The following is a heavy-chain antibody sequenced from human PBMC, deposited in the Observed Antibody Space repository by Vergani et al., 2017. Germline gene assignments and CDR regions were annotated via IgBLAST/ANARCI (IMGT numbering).Heavy chain of an antibody. CDR1: GGSISSYY. D-gene: IGHD3-10*01. CDR3: ARDLEGSGAIDYYGTAFDI. CDR2: IYYSGST. Sequence: QVQLQESGPGLVKPSETLSLTCTVSGGSISSYYWSWIRQPPGKGLEWIGYIYYSGSTNYNPSLKSRVTISVDTSKNQFSLKLSSVTAADTAVYYCARDLEGSGAIDYYGTAFDIWGQGTMVTVSS. J-gene: IGHJ3*02. V-gene: IGHV4-59*01.